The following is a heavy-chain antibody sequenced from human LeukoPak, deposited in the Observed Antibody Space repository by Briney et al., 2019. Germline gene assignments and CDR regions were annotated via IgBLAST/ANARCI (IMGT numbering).Heavy chain of an antibody. CDR2: ISYDGSNK. CDR3: ARAWYYYDSSGSNPPYYFDY. CDR1: GFTFSSYA. V-gene: IGHV3-30-3*01. J-gene: IGHJ4*02. Sequence: GGSLRLSCAASGFTFSSYAMHWVRQAPGKWLEWVAVISYDGSNKYYADSVKGRFTISRDNSKNTLYLQMNSLRAEDTAVYYCARAWYYYDSSGSNPPYYFDYWGQGTLVTVSS. D-gene: IGHD3-22*01.